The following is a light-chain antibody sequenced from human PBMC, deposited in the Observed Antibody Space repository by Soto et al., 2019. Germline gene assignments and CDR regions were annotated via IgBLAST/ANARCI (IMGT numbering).Light chain of an antibody. Sequence: QSVLTQPPSASGAPGQRVTISCSGRNSDIGSNTVNWYQQLSKTAPKLRIYSDNQRPSGVPARFSGSKSGTSASLAIGGLQSEDEAAYYCAAWDDRMNGDVFGTGTKATVL. J-gene: IGLJ1*01. V-gene: IGLV1-44*01. CDR2: SDN. CDR1: NSDIGSNT. CDR3: AAWDDRMNGDV.